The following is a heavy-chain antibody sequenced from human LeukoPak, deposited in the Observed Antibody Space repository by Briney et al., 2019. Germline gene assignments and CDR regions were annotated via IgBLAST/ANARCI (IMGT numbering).Heavy chain of an antibody. CDR1: GGSISSGGYS. D-gene: IGHD3-10*01. J-gene: IGHJ4*02. Sequence: KPSETLSLTCAVSGGSISSGGYSWSWIRHPPGKGLEWIGFIYHSGSTYYNPSLKSRVTISVDRSKNQFSLRLSSVTAADSAVYYCARVAPAMPYYYGSIDYWGQGTLVTVSS. CDR2: IYHSGST. V-gene: IGHV4-30-2*01. CDR3: ARVAPAMPYYYGSIDY.